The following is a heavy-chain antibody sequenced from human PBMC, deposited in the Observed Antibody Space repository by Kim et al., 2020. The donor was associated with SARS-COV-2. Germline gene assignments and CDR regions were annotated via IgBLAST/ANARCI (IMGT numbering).Heavy chain of an antibody. CDR3: ARGRREIIIIVVVIKGVEFYFDY. J-gene: IGHJ4*02. CDR2: INQSGST. V-gene: IGHV4-34*01. D-gene: IGHD3-22*01. CDR1: GASFSDYS. Sequence: SETLSLTCAVYGASFSDYSWSWIRQPPGKGLEWIGEINQSGSTNYNPSLKSRVTISIDTSKNQFSLKLNSVTAADTAVYYCARGRREIIIIVVVIKGVEFYFDYWGQRTLVTVSS.